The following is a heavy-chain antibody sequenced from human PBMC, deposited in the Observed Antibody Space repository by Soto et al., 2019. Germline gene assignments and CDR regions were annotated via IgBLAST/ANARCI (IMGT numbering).Heavy chain of an antibody. J-gene: IGHJ5*02. D-gene: IGHD1-26*01. CDR2: IYYSGST. V-gene: IGHV4-61*01. CDR3: AREYAYSGSYFHHNWFDP. Sequence: SETLSLTCSVSGGTITSGRSSWNWIRQPPGKGLEWIGYIYYSGSTNYNPSLKSRVTISVDTSKNQFSLKLSSVTAADTAVYYCAREYAYSGSYFHHNWFDPWGQGTPVTVSS. CDR1: GGTITSGRSS.